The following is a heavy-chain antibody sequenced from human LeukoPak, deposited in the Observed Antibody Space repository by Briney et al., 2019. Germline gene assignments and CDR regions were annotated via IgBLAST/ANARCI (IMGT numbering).Heavy chain of an antibody. CDR3: ARDPVTPGDY. D-gene: IGHD4-23*01. CDR1: GFTFSTYW. V-gene: IGHV3-7*01. Sequence: GGSLRLSCAASGFTFSTYWMTWVRQSPGKGLEWVANIKPDGSEKYFVDSVKGRFTISRDNAKNALYLEMNSLRAEDTAVYYCARDPVTPGDYWGQGTLVTVSS. CDR2: IKPDGSEK. J-gene: IGHJ4*02.